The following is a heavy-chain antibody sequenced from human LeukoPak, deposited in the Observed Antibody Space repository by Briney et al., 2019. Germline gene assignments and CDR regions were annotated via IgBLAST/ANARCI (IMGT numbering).Heavy chain of an antibody. CDR1: GGSISSYY. Sequence: PSETLSLTCTVSGGSISSYYWSWIRQPPGKGLEWIGYIYYSGSTYYNPSLKSRVTISVDTSKNQFSLKLSSVTAADTAVYYCARDGSSSWYIDVGWFDPWGQGTLVTVSS. V-gene: IGHV4-59*06. J-gene: IGHJ5*02. D-gene: IGHD6-13*01. CDR2: IYYSGST. CDR3: ARDGSSSWYIDVGWFDP.